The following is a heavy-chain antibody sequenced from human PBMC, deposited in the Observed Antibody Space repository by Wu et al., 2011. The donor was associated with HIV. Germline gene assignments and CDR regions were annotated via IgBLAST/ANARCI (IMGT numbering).Heavy chain of an antibody. CDR1: GYTFTGYY. Sequence: VQSGAEVKKPGASVKVSCKASGYTFTGYYMHWVRQAPGQGLEWMGWINPNSGGTNYAQKFQGRVTMTRDTSISTAYMELRRLRSDDTAVYYCARGHVITMIVGPGYWYFDLWGRGTLVTVSS. J-gene: IGHJ2*01. D-gene: IGHD3-22*01. V-gene: IGHV1-2*02. CDR3: ARGHVITMIVGPGYWYFDL. CDR2: INPNSGGT.